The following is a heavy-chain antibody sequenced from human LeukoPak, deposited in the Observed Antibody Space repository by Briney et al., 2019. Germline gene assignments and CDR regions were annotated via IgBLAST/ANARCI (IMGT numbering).Heavy chain of an antibody. CDR3: ARKPYSGSYGY. V-gene: IGHV4-34*01. Sequence: SETLSLTCAVYGGSFSGYYWSWIRQPPGKGLEWIGEINHSGSTNYNPSLKSRVTISVDTSKNQFSLKLSSVTAADTAAYYCARKPYSGSYGYWGQGTLVTVSS. CDR1: GGSFSGYY. J-gene: IGHJ4*02. CDR2: INHSGST. D-gene: IGHD1-26*01.